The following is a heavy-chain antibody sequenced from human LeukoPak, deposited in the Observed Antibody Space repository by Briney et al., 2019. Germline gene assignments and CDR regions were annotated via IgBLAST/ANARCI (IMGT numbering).Heavy chain of an antibody. V-gene: IGHV4-34*01. CDR2: INHSGST. CDR1: GGSFSGYY. J-gene: IGHJ1*01. D-gene: IGHD3-22*01. Sequence: SETLSLTRAVYGGSFSGYYWSWIRQPPGKGLEWIGEINHSGSTNYNPSLKSRVTISVDTSKNQFSLKLSSVTAADTAVYYCARDSYDSSGYSAEYFQHWGQGTLVTVSS. CDR3: ARDSYDSSGYSAEYFQH.